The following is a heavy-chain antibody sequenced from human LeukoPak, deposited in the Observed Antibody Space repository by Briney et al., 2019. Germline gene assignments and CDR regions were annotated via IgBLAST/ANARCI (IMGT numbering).Heavy chain of an antibody. CDR1: GFTFSDYS. J-gene: IGHJ4*02. CDR3: ARRDYYDSSGYRLDY. CDR2: ISGSGDST. V-gene: IGHV3-23*01. Sequence: GGSLRLSCAASGFTFSDYSMTWVRQAPGKGLEWVSVISGSGDSTYYADSVKGRFTISRDNSKNTLYLQMNSLRAEDTAVYYCARRDYYDSSGYRLDYWGQGTLVTVSS. D-gene: IGHD3-22*01.